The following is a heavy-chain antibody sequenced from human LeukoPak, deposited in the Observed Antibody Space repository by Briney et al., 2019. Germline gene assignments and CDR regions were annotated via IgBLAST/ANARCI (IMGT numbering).Heavy chain of an antibody. CDR2: IYWGDDK. CDR1: GFSFTTRGVG. CDR3: AHRSLSSSTWFFDF. Sequence: SGPTLVNPTQTLTLTCTFSGFSFTTRGVGVGWIRQPPGKALEWLALIYWGDDKRYSPSLKSRLTITKDTSKNQVVLTMTNMEPVDTATYYCAHRSLSSSTWFFDFWGQGALVTVSS. J-gene: IGHJ4*02. D-gene: IGHD6-13*01. V-gene: IGHV2-5*02.